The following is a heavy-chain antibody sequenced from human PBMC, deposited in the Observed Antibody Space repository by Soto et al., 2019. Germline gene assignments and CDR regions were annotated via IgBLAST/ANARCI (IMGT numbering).Heavy chain of an antibody. CDR2: INAYNGNT. J-gene: IGHJ5*02. D-gene: IGHD3-16*02. Sequence: ASVKVSCKASGYTFTGYGISWVRQAPGRGLEWMGWINAYNGNTNYAQKLQGRVTMTTDTSTSTAYMELRSLSSDDTAVYYCARTLGMGIVPGPWFDPWGQGTLVTLTS. CDR1: GYTFTGYG. CDR3: ARTLGMGIVPGPWFDP. V-gene: IGHV1-18*01.